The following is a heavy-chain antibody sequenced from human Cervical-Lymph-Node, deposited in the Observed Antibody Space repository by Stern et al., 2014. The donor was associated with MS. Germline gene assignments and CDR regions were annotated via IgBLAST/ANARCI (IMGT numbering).Heavy chain of an antibody. CDR3: ARGGDGYNYQDYYYGMDV. Sequence: QVQLGQSGAEVKKPGASVKVSCKASGYTFTGYFMHWVRQAPGQGLEWMGRINPISGGTNFAQKFQGRVTMTKDTSISTAYMELSRLRSDDTAVYYCARGGDGYNYQDYYYGMDVWGQGTTVTVSS. V-gene: IGHV1-2*06. J-gene: IGHJ6*02. CDR1: GYTFTGYF. D-gene: IGHD5-24*01. CDR2: INPISGGT.